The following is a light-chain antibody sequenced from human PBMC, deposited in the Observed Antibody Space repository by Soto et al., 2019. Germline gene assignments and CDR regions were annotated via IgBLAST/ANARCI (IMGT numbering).Light chain of an antibody. CDR1: QSVSSH. V-gene: IGKV3-11*01. J-gene: IGKJ3*01. CDR2: DAS. CDR3: QQRRRWPPVFT. Sequence: EIVLTQSPATLSLSPGERATLSCRASQSVSSHLAWYQQKHGQAPRLLIYDASNRATGIPARFRGSGSGTDLTLTISILEAEAFAVYYCQQRRRWPPVFTFGPGTKVDIK.